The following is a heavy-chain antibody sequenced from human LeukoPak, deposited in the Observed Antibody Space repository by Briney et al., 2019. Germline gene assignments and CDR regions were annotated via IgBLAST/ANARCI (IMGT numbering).Heavy chain of an antibody. CDR1: GFTFSSYG. V-gene: IGHV3-30*03. D-gene: IGHD3-10*01. CDR3: ARDGRFYGSGSYMDGDNWFDP. J-gene: IGHJ5*02. CDR2: ISYDGSNK. Sequence: GGSLRLSCAASGFTFSSYGMHWVRQAPGKGLEWVAVISYDGSNKYYADSVKGRFTISRDNSKNTLYLQMNSLRAEDTAVYYCARDGRFYGSGSYMDGDNWFDPWGQGTLVTVSS.